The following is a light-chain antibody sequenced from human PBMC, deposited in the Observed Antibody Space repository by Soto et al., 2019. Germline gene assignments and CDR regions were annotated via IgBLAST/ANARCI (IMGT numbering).Light chain of an antibody. J-gene: IGLJ1*01. V-gene: IGLV2-23*01. CDR2: EDT. CDR1: SSDVGSYNL. CDR3: CSYASGHV. Sequence: QSALTQPASVAGSPGQSITISCTGTSSDVGSYNLVSWYQQYPGKAPKLIIYEDTNRPSGISNRFSGSKSGNTASLTISGLHAEDEADYYCCSYASGHVFGTGTKLTVL.